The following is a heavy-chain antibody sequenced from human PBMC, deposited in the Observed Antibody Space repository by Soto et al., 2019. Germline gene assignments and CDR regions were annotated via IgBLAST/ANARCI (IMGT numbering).Heavy chain of an antibody. D-gene: IGHD1-26*01. V-gene: IGHV3-23*01. J-gene: IGHJ4*02. CDR3: AKDHPDSGDLGPFDS. Sequence: DVQLLESGGGLVQPGGSLRLSCAASGFTFTKSAMTWVRQAPGKGLEWVAAISGSGVRTYYADSVQGRFTISRDNARNTVPLQMNSLRLEDTALYYCAKDHPDSGDLGPFDSWGQGDLVTVSS. CDR1: GFTFTKSA. CDR2: ISGSGVRT.